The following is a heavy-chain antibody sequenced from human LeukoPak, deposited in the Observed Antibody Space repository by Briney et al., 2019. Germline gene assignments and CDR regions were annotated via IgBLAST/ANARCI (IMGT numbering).Heavy chain of an antibody. J-gene: IGHJ4*02. CDR1: GFTFARYG. D-gene: IGHD3-22*01. V-gene: IGHV1-18*01. CDR3: VRDPSNSSGRYAYFDY. CDR2: ISDYNGDR. Sequence: ASVKVSCKTSGFTFARYGFSWVRQAPGQGLEWMGWISDYNGDRNYAQKFQDRLTIITDTSTTTVYLELRSLRSDDTAVYYCVRDPSNSSGRYAYFDYWGQGALVTVSS.